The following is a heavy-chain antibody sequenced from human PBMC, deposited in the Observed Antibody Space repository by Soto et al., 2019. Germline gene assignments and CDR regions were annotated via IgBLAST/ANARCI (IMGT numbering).Heavy chain of an antibody. J-gene: IGHJ5*02. CDR2: INGGNGNT. CDR1: GYTFTTYA. D-gene: IGHD3-3*01. V-gene: IGHV1-3*01. CDR3: ARQSWRAPYNWFDP. Sequence: ASVKVSCKASGYTFTTYALHWVRQAPGQRLEWMGLINGGNGNTKYSEKFQGRVTISRDTSASIVYMEMSSLTSEDTAVYYCARQSWRAPYNWFDPWGQGILVTVSS.